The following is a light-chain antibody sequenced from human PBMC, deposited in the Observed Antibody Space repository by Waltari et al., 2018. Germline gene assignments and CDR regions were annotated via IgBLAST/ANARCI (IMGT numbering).Light chain of an antibody. CDR1: QSVGSS. CDR2: DAS. V-gene: IGKV3-11*01. CDR3: QQRSNWPPIT. J-gene: IGKJ5*01. Sequence: EIVLTQSPVTLSLAPGERATLSCWASQSVGSSLAGYQQKPGQAPRLLMSDASNRATGVPARFNGSGSGTDFTLTIISLQSEDSAVYYCQQRSNWPPITFGQGTRLEIK.